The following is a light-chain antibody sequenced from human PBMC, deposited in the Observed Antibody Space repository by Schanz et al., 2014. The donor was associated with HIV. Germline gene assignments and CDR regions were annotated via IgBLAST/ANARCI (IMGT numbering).Light chain of an antibody. Sequence: QSVLTQPPSASGTPGQTVTISCSGSSSNIGSNTVHWYQQLPGTAPKLLFYSDTERPSGVPDRFSASKSATSASLGISGLQSEDEADYFCQSFDSSLNGVVFGGGTKLTVL. CDR1: SSNIGSNT. CDR3: QSFDSSLNGVV. CDR2: SDT. J-gene: IGLJ3*02. V-gene: IGLV1-44*01.